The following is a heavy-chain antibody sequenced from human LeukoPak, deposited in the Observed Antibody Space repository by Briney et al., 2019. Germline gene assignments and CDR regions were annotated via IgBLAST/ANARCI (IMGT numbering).Heavy chain of an antibody. J-gene: IGHJ5*02. Sequence: GESLKISCKGSGYSFTSYWIGWVRQMPGKGLEWMGIIYPGDSDTRYSPSFQGQVTISADKSISTAYLQWSSLKASDTAMYYCARVPDYYDSSGYFGWFDPWGQGTLVTVSS. CDR3: ARVPDYYDSSGYFGWFDP. CDR2: IYPGDSDT. V-gene: IGHV5-51*01. D-gene: IGHD3-22*01. CDR1: GYSFTSYW.